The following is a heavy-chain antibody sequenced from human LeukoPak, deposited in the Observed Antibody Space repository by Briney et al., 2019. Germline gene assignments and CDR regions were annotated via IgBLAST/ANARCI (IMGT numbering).Heavy chain of an antibody. Sequence: SETLSLTCTVSGGSISSSSYYWGWIRQPPGKGLQWIGNIYHSGNTYYNPSLKSRVSISVDTSKNQFSLRLTSVTAADTAVYYCARRPTHFGWRPSESPSYFDFWGQGTLVTVSS. D-gene: IGHD2-21*02. CDR1: GGSISSSSYY. CDR3: ARRPTHFGWRPSESPSYFDF. J-gene: IGHJ4*02. V-gene: IGHV4-39*07. CDR2: IYHSGNT.